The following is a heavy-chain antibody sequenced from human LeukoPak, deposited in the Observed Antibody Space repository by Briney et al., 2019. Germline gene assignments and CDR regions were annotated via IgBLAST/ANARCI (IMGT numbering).Heavy chain of an antibody. V-gene: IGHV4-4*07. CDR3: ARDPIQPYYDFPPAGWFDP. CDR1: GGSISSYY. J-gene: IGHJ5*02. CDR2: IYTSGST. Sequence: SETLSLTCTVSGGSISSYYWSWIRQPAGKGLEWIGRIYTSGSTNYNPSLKSRVTMSVDTSKNQFSLKLSSVTAADTAVYYYARDPIQPYYDFPPAGWFDPWGQGTLVTVSS. D-gene: IGHD3-3*01.